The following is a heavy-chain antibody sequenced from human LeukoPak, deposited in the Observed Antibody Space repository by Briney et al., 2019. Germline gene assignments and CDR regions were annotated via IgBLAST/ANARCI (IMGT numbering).Heavy chain of an antibody. V-gene: IGHV4-4*02. Sequence: PSETLYLTCAVSGGSINSSNWWSWVRQSPGKGLEWIGEFYHGGSINYNPSLKSRVTISVDKSKNQFSLKLNSVTAADTAVYYCARVYSYGFGYYYGMDVWGQGTTVTVSS. CDR1: GGSINSSNW. J-gene: IGHJ6*02. D-gene: IGHD3-16*02. CDR3: ARVYSYGFGYYYGMDV. CDR2: FYHGGSI.